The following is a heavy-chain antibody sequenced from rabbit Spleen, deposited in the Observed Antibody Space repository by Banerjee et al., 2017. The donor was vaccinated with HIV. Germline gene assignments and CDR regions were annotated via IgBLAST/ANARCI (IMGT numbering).Heavy chain of an antibody. V-gene: IGHV1S45*01. J-gene: IGHJ4*01. CDR1: GFSFSSNW. D-gene: IGHD8-1*01. CDR2: IDTSDGDT. Sequence: EESGGGLVQPEGSLTLTCTASGFSFSSNWICWVRQAPGKGLEWIACIDTSDGDTDYANWPKGRFTISKASSTTVTLRMTSLTAADTATYFCARDGAGGSYFALWGPGTLVTVS. CDR3: ARDGAGGSYFAL.